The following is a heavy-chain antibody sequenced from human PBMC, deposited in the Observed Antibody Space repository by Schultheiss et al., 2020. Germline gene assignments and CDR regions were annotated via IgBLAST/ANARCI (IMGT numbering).Heavy chain of an antibody. Sequence: SQTLSLTCAISGDSVSSNSAAWNWIRQSPSRGLEWLGRTYYRSKWYNNYAESVKSRITINPDTSKNQFSLQLNSVTPEDTAVYYCAKDSPHGDFYAQYYFDYWGKGTLVTVSS. CDR2: TYYRSKWYN. CDR1: GDSVSSNSAA. CDR3: AKDSPHGDFYAQYYFDY. J-gene: IGHJ4*02. D-gene: IGHD3-3*01. V-gene: IGHV6-1*01.